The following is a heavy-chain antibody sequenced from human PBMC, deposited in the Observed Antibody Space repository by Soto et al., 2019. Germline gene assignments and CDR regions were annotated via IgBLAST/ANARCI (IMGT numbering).Heavy chain of an antibody. Sequence: VRVSCKVSGYTLTELSMHWVRQAPGKGLEWMGGFDPEDGEAIYAQKFQGRVTMTEDTSTDTAYMELSSLRSEDTAVYYCATQFRILSISQHYYYSYGMDVWGQGTTVTVSS. CDR2: FDPEDGEA. CDR1: GYTLTELS. J-gene: IGHJ6*02. CDR3: ATQFRILSISQHYYYSYGMDV. V-gene: IGHV1-24*01.